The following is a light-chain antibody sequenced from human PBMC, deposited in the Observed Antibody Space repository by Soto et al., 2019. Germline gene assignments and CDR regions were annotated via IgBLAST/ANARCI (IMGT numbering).Light chain of an antibody. CDR2: DVS. V-gene: IGLV2-14*03. CDR1: SSDVGGHNY. J-gene: IGLJ1*01. Sequence: SALTQPASVSGSPGQSITISCTGTSSDVGGHNYVSWYQHHPGKAPKLIIYDVSNRPSGVSNRFSGSKSGNTASLTISGLQPEDEADYYCSSYTTSNTRQIVFGTGTKVTVL. CDR3: SSYTTSNTRQIV.